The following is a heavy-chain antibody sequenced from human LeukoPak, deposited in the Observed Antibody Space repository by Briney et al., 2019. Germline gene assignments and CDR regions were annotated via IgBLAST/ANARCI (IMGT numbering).Heavy chain of an antibody. CDR3: AREVYDSGSYYIDY. J-gene: IGHJ4*02. CDR2: IYYSGST. V-gene: IGHV4-61*08. CDR1: GGSISSGGYY. D-gene: IGHD3-10*01. Sequence: SQTLSLTCTVSGGSISSGGYYWSWIRQHPGKGPEWIGYIYYSGSTNYNPSLKSRVTISVDTSKNQFSLKLSSVTAADTAMYYCAREVYDSGSYYIDYWGQGTLVTVSS.